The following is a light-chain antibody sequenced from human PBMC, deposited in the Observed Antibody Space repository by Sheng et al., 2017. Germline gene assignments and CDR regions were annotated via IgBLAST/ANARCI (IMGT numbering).Light chain of an antibody. Sequence: SYELTQPPSVSVSPGQTASITCSGDKLGDKYACWYQQKPGQSPLLVIYQDTKRPSGIPXRFSGSNSGNTATLTISGTQAMDEADYYCQAWDSSTGVVFGGGTKLTVL. V-gene: IGLV3-1*01. CDR3: QAWDSSTGVV. CDR1: KLGDKY. CDR2: QDT. J-gene: IGLJ2*01.